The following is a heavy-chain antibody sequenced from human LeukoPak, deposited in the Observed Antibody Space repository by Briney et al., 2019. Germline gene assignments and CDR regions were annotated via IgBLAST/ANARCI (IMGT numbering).Heavy chain of an antibody. V-gene: IGHV4-31*03. CDR2: IYYSGST. J-gene: IGHJ4*02. D-gene: IGHD6-6*01. CDR1: GGSISSGGDY. Sequence: PSETLSLTCTVSGGSISSGGDYWSWIRQHPGKGLEWIGYIYYSGSTYYNPSLKSRVTISVDTSKNQFSLKLSSVTAADTAVYYCAGTSIAYEFFDYWGQGTLVTVSS. CDR3: AGTSIAYEFFDY.